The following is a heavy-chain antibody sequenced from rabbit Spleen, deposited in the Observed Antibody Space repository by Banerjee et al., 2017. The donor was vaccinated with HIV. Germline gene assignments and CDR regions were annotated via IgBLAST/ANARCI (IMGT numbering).Heavy chain of an antibody. CDR2: VYAGSSGTT. CDR3: ARDTGSSFSTYGMDL. CDR1: GFSFSSSDY. Sequence: QSLEESGGGLVQPEGSLALTCKASGFSFSSSDYICWVRQAPGKGLEWIACVYAGSSGTTYYASWVKGRFTVSKTSSTTVTLQMTSLTAADTATYFCARDTGSSFSTYGMDLWGQGTLVTVS. V-gene: IGHV1S40*01. J-gene: IGHJ6*01. D-gene: IGHD8-1*01.